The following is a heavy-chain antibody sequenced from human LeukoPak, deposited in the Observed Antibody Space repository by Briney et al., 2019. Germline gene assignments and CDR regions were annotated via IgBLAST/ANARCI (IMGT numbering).Heavy chain of an antibody. D-gene: IGHD5-18*01. CDR2: INYSGST. CDR3: ASLLDTAMDLDAFDI. CDR1: GGSFSGYY. V-gene: IGHV4-34*01. J-gene: IGHJ3*02. Sequence: SETLSLTCAVYGGSFSGYYWSWIRQPPGKGLEWIGEINYSGSTNYNPPLKSRVTISVDTSKNQFSLKLSSVTAADTAVYYCASLLDTAMDLDAFDIWAKGQWSPSLQ.